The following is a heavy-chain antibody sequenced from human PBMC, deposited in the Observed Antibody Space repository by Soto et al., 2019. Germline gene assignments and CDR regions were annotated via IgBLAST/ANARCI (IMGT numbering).Heavy chain of an antibody. Sequence: QVQLVQSGAEVKKPGSSVKVSCKASGGTFSSYAISWVRQAPGQGLEWMGGIIPIFGTANYAQKFQGRVTITADESTSTAYMELSSLRSEDTAVYYCARDTSQLYSSSWSDAFDIWCQGTMVTVSS. V-gene: IGHV1-69*01. CDR2: IIPIFGTA. CDR3: ARDTSQLYSSSWSDAFDI. J-gene: IGHJ3*02. CDR1: GGTFSSYA. D-gene: IGHD6-13*01.